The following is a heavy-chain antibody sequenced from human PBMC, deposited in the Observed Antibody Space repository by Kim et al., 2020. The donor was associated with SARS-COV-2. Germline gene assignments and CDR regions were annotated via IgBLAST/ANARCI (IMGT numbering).Heavy chain of an antibody. CDR3: ARGEGLVATIGMDWFDP. J-gene: IGHJ5*02. D-gene: IGHD5-12*01. V-gene: IGHV4-31*03. CDR2: IYYSGST. CDR1: GGSISSGGYY. Sequence: SETLSLTCTVSGGSISSGGYYWSWIRQHPGKGLEWIGYIYYSGSTYYNPSLKSRVTISVDTSKNQISLKLSSPSATDTSVYDCARGEGLVATIGMDWFDP.